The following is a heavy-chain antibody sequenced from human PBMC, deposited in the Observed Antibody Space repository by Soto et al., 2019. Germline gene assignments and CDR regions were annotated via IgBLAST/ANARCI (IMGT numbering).Heavy chain of an antibody. CDR3: ARDDTPYDSSGYMGRY. Sequence: QVQLVESGGGVVQPGRSLRLSCAASGFTFSSYAMHWVRQAPGKGLEWVAVISYDGSNKYYADSVKGRFTISRDNSKNTLYLQMNSLRAEDTAVYYCARDDTPYDSSGYMGRYWGQGTLVTVSS. CDR2: ISYDGSNK. J-gene: IGHJ4*02. D-gene: IGHD3-22*01. CDR1: GFTFSSYA. V-gene: IGHV3-30-3*01.